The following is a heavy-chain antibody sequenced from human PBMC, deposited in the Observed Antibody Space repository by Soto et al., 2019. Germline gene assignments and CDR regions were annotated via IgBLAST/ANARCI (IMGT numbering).Heavy chain of an antibody. J-gene: IGHJ5*02. CDR1: GFTFSNYA. D-gene: IGHD3-10*01. V-gene: IGHV3-30-3*01. CDR3: ARALCFGESSDWFDP. Sequence: QVQLVESGGGVVQPGRSLRLSCAASGFTFSNYAMHWVRRAPGKGLEWVAVISYDGNNKYYTDSVKGRFTISRDNSKNTLYLQRNSLRPEDTAVYYCARALCFGESSDWFDPWGQGTLVIVSS. CDR2: ISYDGNNK.